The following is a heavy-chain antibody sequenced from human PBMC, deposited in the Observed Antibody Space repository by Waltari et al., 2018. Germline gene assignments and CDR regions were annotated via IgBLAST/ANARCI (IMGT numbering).Heavy chain of an antibody. CDR2: IERSGGRA. J-gene: IGHJ4*02. CDR3: VRDFEGHWTFDY. CDR1: GFTFTRHL. D-gene: IGHD1-1*01. Sequence: QVQLVQSGPEVKEPGASVKVSCTASGFTFTRHLMHWVRQAPGQGLEWMGKIERSGGRATFAQKFQGRVSMTRDTSTTTVYMELGSLTSEDTAIYYCVRDFEGHWTFDYWGQGTLVTVST. V-gene: IGHV1-46*01.